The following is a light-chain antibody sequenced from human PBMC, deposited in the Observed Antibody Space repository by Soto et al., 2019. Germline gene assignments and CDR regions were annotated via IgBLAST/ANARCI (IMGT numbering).Light chain of an antibody. CDR1: QSISSW. CDR3: QQYNSYLFT. CDR2: QAS. J-gene: IGKJ3*01. V-gene: IGKV1-5*03. Sequence: DIQMTQSPSTLSASVGDRVTITCRASQSISSWLAWYQQKPGKAPKLLIYQASSLESGVPSRISGSGSRTEFTLTISSLQADDFANYYCQQYNSYLFTFGPGTKVDIK.